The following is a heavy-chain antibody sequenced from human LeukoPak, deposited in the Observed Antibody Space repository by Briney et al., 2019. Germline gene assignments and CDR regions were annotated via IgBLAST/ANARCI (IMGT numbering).Heavy chain of an antibody. CDR2: IIPIFGTA. Sequence: ASVKVSCKASGGTFSSYAISWVRQAPGQGLEWMGGIIPIFGTANYAQKFQGRVTITADESTSTAYMELSSLRSEDTAVYYCARGGDCSGGSCYYFDYWGQGTLVTVSS. V-gene: IGHV1-69*13. CDR3: ARGGDCSGGSCYYFDY. CDR1: GGTFSSYA. J-gene: IGHJ4*02. D-gene: IGHD2-15*01.